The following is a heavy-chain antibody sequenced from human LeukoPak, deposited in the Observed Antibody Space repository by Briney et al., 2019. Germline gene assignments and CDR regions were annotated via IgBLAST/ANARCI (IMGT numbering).Heavy chain of an antibody. CDR1: GGSISSYY. CDR3: ASSGRWERSVDY. Sequence: SETLSLTCTVSGGSISSYYWGWIRQPPGKGLEWIGSIYYGGSTYYNPSLKSRVTISVDTSKNQFSLKLSSVTAADTAVYYCASSGRWERSVDYWGQGTLVTVSS. CDR2: IYYGGST. V-gene: IGHV4-39*01. D-gene: IGHD1-26*01. J-gene: IGHJ4*02.